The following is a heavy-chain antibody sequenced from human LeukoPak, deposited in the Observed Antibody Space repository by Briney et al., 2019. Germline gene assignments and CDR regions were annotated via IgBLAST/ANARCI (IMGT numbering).Heavy chain of an antibody. Sequence: PGGSLRLSCAASGFTFSSYWMNWARQAPGKGLEWVSVIYSGGSTYYADSVKGRFTISRDNSKNTLYLQMNSLRAEDTAVYYCARDLSSSSGYWGQGTLVTVSS. CDR1: GFTFSSYW. J-gene: IGHJ4*02. CDR2: IYSGGST. CDR3: ARDLSSSSGY. V-gene: IGHV3-53*01. D-gene: IGHD6-6*01.